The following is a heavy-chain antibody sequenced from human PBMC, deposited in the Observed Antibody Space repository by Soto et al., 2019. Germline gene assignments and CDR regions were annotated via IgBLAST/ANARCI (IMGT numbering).Heavy chain of an antibody. V-gene: IGHV1-69*08. J-gene: IGHJ2*01. CDR2: IIPALGTA. Sequence: DQLVQSGAEVKKPGSSVKVSCKASGGTFSSHTFSWVRQAPGQGLEWMGRIIPALGTATYAQKFQGRVTITADESATTVYMELNSLRSEDTVVYNCARPDFSDYWYFVLWGRGTLVTVSS. CDR3: ARPDFSDYWYFVL. D-gene: IGHD4-4*01. CDR1: GGTFSSHT.